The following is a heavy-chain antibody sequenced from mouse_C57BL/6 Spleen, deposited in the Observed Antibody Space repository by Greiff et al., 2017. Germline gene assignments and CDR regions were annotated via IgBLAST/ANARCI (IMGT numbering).Heavy chain of an antibody. V-gene: IGHV1-64*01. CDR1: GYTFTSYW. CDR2: IHPNSGST. J-gene: IGHJ2*01. D-gene: IGHD3-1*01. Sequence: QVQLQQPGAELVKPGASVKLSCKASGYTFTSYWMHWVKQRPGQGLEWIGMIHPNSGSTNYNETFKSKATLTVAKSSSQSYMQLSSLTSEDSAIYYCSRSGDPYYFDYWGQGTTLTVSS. CDR3: SRSGDPYYFDY.